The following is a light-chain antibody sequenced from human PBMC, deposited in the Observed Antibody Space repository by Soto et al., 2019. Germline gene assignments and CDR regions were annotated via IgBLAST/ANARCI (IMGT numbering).Light chain of an antibody. V-gene: IGLV1-40*01. Sequence: QSVLTQPPSVSGAPGQRVTISCTVSGSTFGAGSDVHWYQQVPGTAPKLLISYNTNRPSGVPDRFSGSKSGTSASLAISRLQPEDEADYYCQCYDSSLTVLFGGGTKLTVL. J-gene: IGLJ2*01. CDR1: GSTFGAGSD. CDR2: YNT. CDR3: QCYDSSLTVL.